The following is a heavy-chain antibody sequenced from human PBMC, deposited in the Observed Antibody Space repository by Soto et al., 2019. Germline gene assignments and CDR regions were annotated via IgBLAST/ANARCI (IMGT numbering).Heavy chain of an antibody. CDR1: GGSFSGYY. J-gene: IGHJ5*02. V-gene: IGHV4-34*01. CDR2: INHSGST. CDR3: ARAPPRNYGSGSYYIRVRWFDP. Sequence: KPSETLSLTCAVYGGSFSGYYWSWIRQPPGKGLEWIGEINHSGSTNYNPSLKSRVTISVDTSKNQFSLKLSSVTAADTAVYYCARAPPRNYGSGSYYIRVRWFDPWGQGTLVTVSS. D-gene: IGHD3-10*01.